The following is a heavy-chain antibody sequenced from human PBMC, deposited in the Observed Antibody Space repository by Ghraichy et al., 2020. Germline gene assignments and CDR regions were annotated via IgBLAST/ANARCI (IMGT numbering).Heavy chain of an antibody. J-gene: IGHJ4*02. V-gene: IGHV1-8*01. D-gene: IGHD3-10*01. CDR3: TRTINMVRGTPAPFGY. Sequence: ASVKVSCKASGYTFTSYDINWVRQATGQGLEWMGWMNPNSGNTGYAQKFQGRVTMTRNTSISTAYMELSSLRSEDTAVYYCTRTINMVRGTPAPFGYWGQGTLVTVS. CDR1: GYTFTSYD. CDR2: MNPNSGNT.